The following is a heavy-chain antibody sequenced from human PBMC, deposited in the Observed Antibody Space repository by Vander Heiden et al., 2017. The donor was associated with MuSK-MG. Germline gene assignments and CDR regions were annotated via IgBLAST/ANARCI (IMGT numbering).Heavy chain of an antibody. CDR2: IGYDGKTQ. D-gene: IGHD3-9*01. Sequence: QVQLVESAGGVVQPGRSLRLPSVASGFNFSTYGMHWVRQAPGEGLEWVALIGYDGKTQYYADAVKGRFTISRDNSKNMLYLQMNSLRAEDTAVYYCANNYDVLTGYWTFDYWGQGIPVTVSS. J-gene: IGHJ4*02. CDR3: ANNYDVLTGYWTFDY. V-gene: IGHV3-33*06. CDR1: GFNFSTYG.